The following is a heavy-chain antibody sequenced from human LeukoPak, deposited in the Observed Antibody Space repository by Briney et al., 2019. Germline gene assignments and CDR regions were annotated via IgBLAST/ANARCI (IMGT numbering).Heavy chain of an antibody. J-gene: IGHJ4*02. CDR3: AKGGYDYVEVGYFDY. V-gene: IGHV3-66*01. D-gene: IGHD5-12*01. CDR2: IYSGGST. CDR1: GFTVSSNY. Sequence: GGSLRLSCAASGFTVSSNYMSWVRQAPGKGLEWVSVIYSGGSTYYADSVKGRFTISRDNTKNTLYLQMNSLRADDTAVYFCAKGGYDYVEVGYFDYWGQGTVVTVSS.